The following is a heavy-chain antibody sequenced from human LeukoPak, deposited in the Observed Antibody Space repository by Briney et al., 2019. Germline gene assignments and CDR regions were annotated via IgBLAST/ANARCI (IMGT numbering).Heavy chain of an antibody. Sequence: KPSETLSLTCTVSGGSISSYYWSWIRQPPGKGLEWIGYIYYSGSTNYNPSLKSRVTISVDTSKNQFSLKLSSVTAADTAVYYCASLNYYGSGSYSFDPWGQGTLVTVSS. D-gene: IGHD3-10*01. J-gene: IGHJ5*02. V-gene: IGHV4-59*08. CDR1: GGSISSYY. CDR2: IYYSGST. CDR3: ASLNYYGSGSYSFDP.